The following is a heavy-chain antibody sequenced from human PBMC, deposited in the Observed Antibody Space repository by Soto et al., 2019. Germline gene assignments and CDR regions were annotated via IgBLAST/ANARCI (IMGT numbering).Heavy chain of an antibody. D-gene: IGHD3-10*01. CDR2: IYYSGST. CDR1: GGSISSSSYY. CDR3: ARHSGAGEMATPFDY. V-gene: IGHV4-39*01. Sequence: SETLSLTCTVSGGSISSSSYYWGWIRQPPGKGLEWIGSIYYSGSTYYNPSLKSRVTISVDTSKNQFSLKLSSVTAADTAVYYCARHSGAGEMATPFDYWGQGTLVTVSS. J-gene: IGHJ4*02.